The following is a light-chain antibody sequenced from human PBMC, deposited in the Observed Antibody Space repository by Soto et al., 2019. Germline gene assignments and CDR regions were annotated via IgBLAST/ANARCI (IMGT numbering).Light chain of an antibody. CDR1: QSISSY. CDR3: QHYNSYSEA. V-gene: IGKV1-39*01. Sequence: DIQITQSPSSLSASVGDRVTITCRASQSISSYLNWYQQKPGKAPKLLIYAASTLQSGVPSRFSGSGSGTDFTLTISCLQPDDFATYYCQHYNSYSEAFGQGTKVDIK. CDR2: AAS. J-gene: IGKJ1*01.